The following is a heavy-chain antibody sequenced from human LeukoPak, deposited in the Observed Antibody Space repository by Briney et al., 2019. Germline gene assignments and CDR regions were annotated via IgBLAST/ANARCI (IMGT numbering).Heavy chain of an antibody. V-gene: IGHV3-23*01. CDR2: ISGSGGST. Sequence: GGSLRLSCAAPGFTFSSYAMSWVRQAPGKGLEWVSAISGSGGSTYYADSVKGRFTISRDNSKNTLYLQMNSLRAEDTAVYYCAKGDYSSSWYDQNFDYWGQGTLVTVSS. D-gene: IGHD6-13*01. CDR1: GFTFSSYA. J-gene: IGHJ4*02. CDR3: AKGDYSSSWYDQNFDY.